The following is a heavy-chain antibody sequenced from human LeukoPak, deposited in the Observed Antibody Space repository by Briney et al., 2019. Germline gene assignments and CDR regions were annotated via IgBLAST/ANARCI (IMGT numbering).Heavy chain of an antibody. D-gene: IGHD4-17*01. J-gene: IGHJ6*03. Sequence: GGSLRLSCAASGFTFSSYSMNWIRQAPGKGLEWVSYISSFSSTIYYADSVKGRFTISRDSAKNSLYLQMNSLRAEDTAVYYCARDQESFAVPSMDVWGKGTTVTVSS. V-gene: IGHV3-48*01. CDR1: GFTFSSYS. CDR3: ARDQESFAVPSMDV. CDR2: ISSFSSTI.